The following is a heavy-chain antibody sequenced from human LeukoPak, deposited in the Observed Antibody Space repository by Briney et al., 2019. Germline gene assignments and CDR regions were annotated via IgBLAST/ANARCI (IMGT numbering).Heavy chain of an antibody. CDR3: ARRARYHSSFPLDF. CDR1: GFIFNTYW. Sequence: HGESLKISCKGSGFIFNTYWISWVRQMPGKGLEWMGIVDPTDSDVDYSPSFQGHVTISSDTSTSTVYLQWGSLKASDTAVYYCARRARYHSSFPLDFWGQGTQVIVSS. D-gene: IGHD6-13*01. CDR2: VDPTDSDV. J-gene: IGHJ4*02. V-gene: IGHV5-10-1*01.